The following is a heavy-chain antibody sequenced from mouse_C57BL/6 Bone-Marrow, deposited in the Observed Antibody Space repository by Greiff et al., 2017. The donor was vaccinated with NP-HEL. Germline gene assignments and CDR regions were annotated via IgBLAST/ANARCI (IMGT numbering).Heavy chain of an antibody. CDR3: GGITTVVATRNWYFDV. CDR2: INPNNGGT. CDR1: GYTFTDYN. J-gene: IGHJ1*03. D-gene: IGHD1-1*01. V-gene: IGHV1-22*01. Sequence: EVKLQESGPELVKPGASVKMSCKASGYTFTDYNMHWVKQSHGKSLEWIGYINPNNGGTSYNQKFKGKATLTVNKSSSTAYMELRSLTSEDSAVYYCGGITTVVATRNWYFDVWGTGTTVTVSS.